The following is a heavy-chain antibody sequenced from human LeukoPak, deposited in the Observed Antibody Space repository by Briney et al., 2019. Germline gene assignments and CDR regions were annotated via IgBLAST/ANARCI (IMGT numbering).Heavy chain of an antibody. J-gene: IGHJ3*02. CDR1: GFTFTSYG. CDR3: ARESTIFGVADAFDI. CDR2: IWYDGRYK. D-gene: IGHD3-3*01. V-gene: IGHV3-33*01. Sequence: GGSLRLACAASGFTFTSYGMHSVRQAPGKGLEWVSVIWYDGRYKYYVGCVKGRFTIYRENSKNKLYLKMNSLRAEDTAVYYCARESTIFGVADAFDIWGQGTMVTVSS.